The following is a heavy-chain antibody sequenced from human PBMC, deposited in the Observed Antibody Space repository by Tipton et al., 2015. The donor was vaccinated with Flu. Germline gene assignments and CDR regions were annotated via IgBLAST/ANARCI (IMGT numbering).Heavy chain of an antibody. CDR3: ARGSGSGTFMIFDF. J-gene: IGHJ4*02. Sequence: TLSLTCAVYGGSFSGYYWSWIRQPTGKGLEWIGRIYTSGGTKFNPSLRGRLTMSVDASKKEFSLKLSSVTAADTAVYYCARGSGSGTFMIFDFWGQGTLVTVSS. V-gene: IGHV4-59*10. D-gene: IGHD3-10*01. CDR2: IYTSGGT. CDR1: GGSFSGYY.